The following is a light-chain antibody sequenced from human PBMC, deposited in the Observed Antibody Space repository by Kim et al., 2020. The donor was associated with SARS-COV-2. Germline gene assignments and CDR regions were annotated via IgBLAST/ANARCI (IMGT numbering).Light chain of an antibody. V-gene: IGKV3-20*01. Sequence: SPGERATLSCRASQTVTKNYLAWFPQKPGQAPRLLIYGASSRATGIPDRFSGSGSGTDFTLTINRLEPEDFAVYYCQQSSYSPRTFGQGTKVDIK. J-gene: IGKJ1*01. CDR3: QQSSYSPRT. CDR2: GAS. CDR1: QTVTKNY.